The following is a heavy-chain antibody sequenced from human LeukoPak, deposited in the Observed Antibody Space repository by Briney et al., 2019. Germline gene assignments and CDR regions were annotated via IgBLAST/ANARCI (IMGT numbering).Heavy chain of an antibody. CDR2: ISFDGTNK. Sequence: GGSLRLACAASGFTFSSYTMHWVRQARGKGLEWEAVISFDGTNKYYADSVKGRFTISRDNSKNTLYLQMNSLRPEDTAVYYCARAPTPMTTVTTLGYWGQGTLVTVSS. J-gene: IGHJ4*02. V-gene: IGHV3-30-3*01. CDR1: GFTFSSYT. CDR3: ARAPTPMTTVTTLGY. D-gene: IGHD4-17*01.